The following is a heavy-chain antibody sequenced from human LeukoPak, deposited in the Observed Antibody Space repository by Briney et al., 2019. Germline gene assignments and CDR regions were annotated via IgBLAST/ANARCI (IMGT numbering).Heavy chain of an antibody. CDR3: AKPPWGSYGGPGF. CDR1: GFTFTDYG. V-gene: IGHV3-30*18. D-gene: IGHD3-16*01. Sequence: PGRSLRLSCVASGFTFTDYGMHWVRQAPGKGLEWVAVISYDGSSEYYADSVKGRFTISRDDSKNTVYLQMNSLRAEDTAVFYCAKPPWGSYGGPGFWGQGTLVTVSS. CDR2: ISYDGSSE. J-gene: IGHJ4*02.